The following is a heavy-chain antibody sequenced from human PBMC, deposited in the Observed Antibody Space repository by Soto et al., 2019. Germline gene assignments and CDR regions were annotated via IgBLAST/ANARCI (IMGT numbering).Heavy chain of an antibody. Sequence: QVQLQESGPGLVKPSGTLSLTCAVSSGSISSSNWWRWVRQPPGKGLEWIGEIYHSGGTNYNPSLKSRATMSVDKSTNQFALKLSSVTAADTAVYYCAGGITVAGPSRDGFDIWGQGTMVTVSS. J-gene: IGHJ3*02. V-gene: IGHV4-4*02. CDR1: SGSISSSNW. D-gene: IGHD6-19*01. CDR3: AGGITVAGPSRDGFDI. CDR2: IYHSGGT.